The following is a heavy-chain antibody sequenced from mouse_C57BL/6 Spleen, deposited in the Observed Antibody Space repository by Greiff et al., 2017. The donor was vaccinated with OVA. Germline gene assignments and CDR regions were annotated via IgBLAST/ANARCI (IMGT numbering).Heavy chain of an antibody. V-gene: IGHV1-76*01. J-gene: IGHJ4*01. D-gene: IGHD2-3*01. Sequence: QVQLKQSGAELVRPGASVKLSCKASGYTFTDYYINWVKQRPGQGLEWIARIYPGSGNTYYNEKFKGKATLTAEKSSSTAYMQLSSLTSEDSAVYFCARYDTGAMDYWGQGTSVTVSS. CDR1: GYTFTDYY. CDR2: IYPGSGNT. CDR3: ARYDTGAMDY.